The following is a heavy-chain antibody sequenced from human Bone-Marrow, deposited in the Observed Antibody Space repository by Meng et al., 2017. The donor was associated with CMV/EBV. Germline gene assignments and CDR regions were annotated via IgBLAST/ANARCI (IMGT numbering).Heavy chain of an antibody. CDR1: GYTFTSYD. CDR3: ARGRWKLRFLFDP. Sequence: ASVKVSCKASGYTFTSYDINWVRQATGQGLEWMGWMNPNSGNTGYAQKFQGRVTMTRNTSISTAYKELSSLRSEDTAVYYCARGRWKLRFLFDPWGQGTLVTVSS. V-gene: IGHV1-8*01. CDR2: MNPNSGNT. J-gene: IGHJ5*02. D-gene: IGHD4-23*01.